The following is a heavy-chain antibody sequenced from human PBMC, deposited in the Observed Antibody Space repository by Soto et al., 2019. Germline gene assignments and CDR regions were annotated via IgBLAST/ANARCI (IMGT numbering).Heavy chain of an antibody. V-gene: IGHV1-2*04. CDR1: GYTFTGYY. D-gene: IGHD6-6*01. CDR3: ARGARRRGYYYGMDV. J-gene: IGHJ6*02. Sequence: GASVKVSFKASGYTFTGYYMHWLRQAPGQGLEWMGWINPNSGGTNYAQKFQGWVTMTRDTSISTAYMELSRLRSDDTAVYYCARGARRRGYYYGMDVWGQGTTVTVSS. CDR2: INPNSGGT.